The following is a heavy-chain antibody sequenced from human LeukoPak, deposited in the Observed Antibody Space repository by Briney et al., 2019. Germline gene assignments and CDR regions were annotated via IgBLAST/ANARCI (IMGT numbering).Heavy chain of an antibody. CDR2: INPNSGGT. J-gene: IGHJ3*02. Sequence: ASVKVSCKASGYTFTGYYMHWVRQAPGQGLEWMGWINPNSGGTNYAQKFQGRVTMTRDTSISTAYMELSRLRSDDTAVYFCASTKAAIYAFDIWGQGTMVTVSS. V-gene: IGHV1-2*02. CDR1: GYTFTGYY. CDR3: ASTKAAIYAFDI. D-gene: IGHD2-2*01.